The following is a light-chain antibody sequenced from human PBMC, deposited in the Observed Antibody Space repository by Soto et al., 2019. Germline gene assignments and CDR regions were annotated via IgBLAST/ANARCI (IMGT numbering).Light chain of an antibody. CDR1: SSDVGGYNY. Sequence: LAQPRSVSGSPGQSVTISCTGTSSDVGGYNYVSWYQQHPGKAPKLMIYDVSKRPSGVPDRFSGSKSGNTASLTISGLQAEDEADYYCCSYAGSYTYVFGTGTKSPS. CDR2: DVS. J-gene: IGLJ1*01. V-gene: IGLV2-11*01. CDR3: CSYAGSYTYV.